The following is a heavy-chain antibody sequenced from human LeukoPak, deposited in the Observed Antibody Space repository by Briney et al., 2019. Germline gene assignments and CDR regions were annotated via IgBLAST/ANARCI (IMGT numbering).Heavy chain of an antibody. J-gene: IGHJ5*02. CDR2: IYYSGST. D-gene: IGHD2-15*01. CDR3: ARGSGALYS. Sequence: SETLSLTCTVSGGSISSSSYYWGWIRQPPGKGLEWIGSIYYSGSTYYNPSLKSRVTISVDTSKNQFSLKLSSVTAADTAVYYCARGSGALYSWGQGTLVTVSS. V-gene: IGHV4-39*07. CDR1: GGSISSSSYY.